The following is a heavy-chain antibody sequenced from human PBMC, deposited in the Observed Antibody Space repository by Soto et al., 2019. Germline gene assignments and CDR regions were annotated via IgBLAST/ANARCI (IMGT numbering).Heavy chain of an antibody. D-gene: IGHD1-26*01. J-gene: IGHJ4*02. CDR2: ISSSGSTI. CDR1: GFTFSSYE. CDR3: ARALSGSYYYFDY. Sequence: GGSLRLSCAASGFTFSSYEMNWVRQAPGKGLEWVSYISSSGSTIYYADSVKGRFTISRHNAKNSLYLQMNSLRAEDTAVYYCARALSGSYYYFDYWGQGTLVTVSS. V-gene: IGHV3-48*03.